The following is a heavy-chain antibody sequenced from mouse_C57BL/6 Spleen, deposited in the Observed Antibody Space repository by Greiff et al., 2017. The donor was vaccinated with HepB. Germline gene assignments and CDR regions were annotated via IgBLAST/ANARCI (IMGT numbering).Heavy chain of an antibody. CDR2: IDPENGDT. V-gene: IGHV14-4*01. CDR1: GFNIKDDY. D-gene: IGHD1-1*01. Sequence: VQLQQSGAELVRPGASVKLSCTASGFNIKDDYMHWVKQRPEQGLEWIGWIDPENGDTEYASKFQGKATITADTSSNTAYLQLSSLTSEDTAVYYCTRYYGSSLYWYFDVWGTGTTVTVSS. CDR3: TRYYGSSLYWYFDV. J-gene: IGHJ1*03.